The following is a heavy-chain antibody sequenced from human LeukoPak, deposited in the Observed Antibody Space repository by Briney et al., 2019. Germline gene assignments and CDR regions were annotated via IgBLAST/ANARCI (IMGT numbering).Heavy chain of an antibody. V-gene: IGHV4-38-2*02. CDR2: IYHSGIT. J-gene: IGHJ4*02. Sequence: SETLSLTCTVSGYSISSGYYWGWIRQPPGKGLEWIGSIYHSGITYYNPSLKSRVTISVDTSKNQFSLKLSSVTAADTAVYYCAREGAYCGGDCYPMTYYFDYWGQGTLVTVSS. CDR1: GYSISSGYY. CDR3: AREGAYCGGDCYPMTYYFDY. D-gene: IGHD2-21*02.